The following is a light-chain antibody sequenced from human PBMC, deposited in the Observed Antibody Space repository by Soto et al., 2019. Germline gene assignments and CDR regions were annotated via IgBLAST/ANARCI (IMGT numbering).Light chain of an antibody. Sequence: EMMLTQSPGTLSLSPGDRATLSCRASQIVRSNALAWYQQKPGQPPRLLIYDASIRPPGIPDRFSGSWSGTDCTLTISRLEPEDFAVYYCQQSATFGPGTKVEIK. J-gene: IGKJ3*01. V-gene: IGKV3-20*01. CDR2: DAS. CDR3: QQSAT. CDR1: QIVRSNA.